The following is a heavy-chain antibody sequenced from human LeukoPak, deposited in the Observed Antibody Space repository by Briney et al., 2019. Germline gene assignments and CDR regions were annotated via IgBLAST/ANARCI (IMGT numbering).Heavy chain of an antibody. J-gene: IGHJ4*02. V-gene: IGHV4-39*01. D-gene: IGHD3-10*01. CDR2: IYYSGST. CDR3: ARHGASDEWFGESYYSLDY. Sequence: SETLSLTCTVSGGSISSSSYYWGWIRQPPGKGLEWIGSIYYSGSTYYNPSLKSRVTISVDTSKNQFSLKLSSVTAADTAVYYCARHGASDEWFGESYYSLDYWGQGTLVTVSS. CDR1: GGSISSSSYY.